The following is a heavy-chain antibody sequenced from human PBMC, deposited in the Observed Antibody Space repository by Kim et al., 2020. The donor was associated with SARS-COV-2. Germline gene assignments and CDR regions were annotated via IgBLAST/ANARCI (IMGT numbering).Heavy chain of an antibody. CDR2: MSFDGFSK. D-gene: IGHD6-19*01. Sequence: GGSLRLSCATSGLYIIHWVRQAPGKGLEWVAAMSFDGFSKYFADYVKGRFTISRDDSKNMVWLQLNSLRDEDSAIYYCATEGGTSGRCGYFDYWSQGTLV. V-gene: IGHV3-30*04. J-gene: IGHJ4*02. CDR1: GLYI. CDR3: ATEGGTSGRCGYFDY.